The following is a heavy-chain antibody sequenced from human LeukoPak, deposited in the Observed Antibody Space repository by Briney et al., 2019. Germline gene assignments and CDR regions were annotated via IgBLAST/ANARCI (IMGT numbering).Heavy chain of an antibody. CDR3: ARVGGTNYYYYGMDV. V-gene: IGHV4-59*11. J-gene: IGHJ6*02. Sequence: GSLRLSCTGSGFTFGDHAMTWFRQTPGKGLEWIGYIYYSGSTNYNPSLKSRVTISVDTSKNQFSLKLSSVTAADTAVYYCARVGGTNYYYYGMDVWGQGTTVTVSS. CDR2: IYYSGST. CDR1: GFTFGDHA. D-gene: IGHD1-26*01.